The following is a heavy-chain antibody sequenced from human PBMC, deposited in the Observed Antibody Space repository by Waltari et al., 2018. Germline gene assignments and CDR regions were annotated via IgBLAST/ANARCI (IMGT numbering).Heavy chain of an antibody. J-gene: IGHJ3*01. V-gene: IGHV4-34*01. D-gene: IGHD4-17*01. CDR2: MNHRGNA. CDR3: ARAGSVNYGVFSVPLTLDY. CDR1: FSDHF. Sequence: FSDHFWTWVRQSPGKGLEWIGQMNHRGNANYNPSLKNRVTISVDTSRNQFSLMMSSVTAADKAIYYCARAGSVNYGVFSVPLTLDYWSQGTMVTVSS.